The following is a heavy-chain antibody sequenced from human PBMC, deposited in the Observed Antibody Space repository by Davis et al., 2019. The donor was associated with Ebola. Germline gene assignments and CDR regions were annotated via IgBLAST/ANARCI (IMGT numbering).Heavy chain of an antibody. Sequence: GESLKISCAASGFTFSSYGMHWVRQAPGKGLEWVSAISGSGGSTYYADSVKGRFTISRDNSKNTLYLQMNSLRAEDTAVYYCANQELLHYGMDVWGQGTTVTVSS. D-gene: IGHD3-10*01. CDR1: GFTFSSYG. CDR2: ISGSGGST. CDR3: ANQELLHYGMDV. J-gene: IGHJ6*02. V-gene: IGHV3-23*01.